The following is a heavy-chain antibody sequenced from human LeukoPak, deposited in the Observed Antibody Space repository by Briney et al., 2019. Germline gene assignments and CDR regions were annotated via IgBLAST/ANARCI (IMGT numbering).Heavy chain of an antibody. Sequence: AGGSLGLSCAASGFTVSSNYMSWVRQAPGKGLEWVSVISVKGRFTISRDNSKNTLYLQMNSLRAEDTAVYYCAAIWFGELYGIDDAFDIWGQGTMVTVSS. CDR2: I. J-gene: IGHJ3*02. CDR3: AAIWFGELYGIDDAFDI. CDR1: GFTVSSNY. V-gene: IGHV3-66*01. D-gene: IGHD3-10*01.